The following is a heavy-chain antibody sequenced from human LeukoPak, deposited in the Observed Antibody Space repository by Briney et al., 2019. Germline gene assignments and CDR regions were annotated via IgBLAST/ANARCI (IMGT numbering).Heavy chain of an antibody. J-gene: IGHJ6*02. Sequence: PGGSLRLSCSASGFTFSSYEMNWVRQAPGKGLEWVSYISSSGNTIYYADPVKGRFTISRDNAKNSLYLQMNSLRGEDTAVYYCARGGGYYGSGSLHYYYYGMDVWGQGTTVTVSS. CDR1: GFTFSSYE. V-gene: IGHV3-48*03. CDR3: ARGGGYYGSGSLHYYYYGMDV. D-gene: IGHD3-10*01. CDR2: ISSSGNTI.